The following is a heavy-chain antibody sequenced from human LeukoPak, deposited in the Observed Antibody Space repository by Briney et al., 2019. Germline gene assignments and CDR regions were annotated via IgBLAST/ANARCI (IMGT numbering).Heavy chain of an antibody. Sequence: GGSLRLSCAASGFSFSSYAMNWVRQAPGKGLEWVAVISYDGSNKYYADSVKGRFTISRDNSKNTLYLQMNSLRAEDTAVYYCARDLGCSGGSCYSGIAVAGTLGYWGQGTLVTVSS. V-gene: IGHV3-30*04. CDR2: ISYDGSNK. CDR1: GFSFSSYA. J-gene: IGHJ4*02. D-gene: IGHD2-15*01. CDR3: ARDLGCSGGSCYSGIAVAGTLGY.